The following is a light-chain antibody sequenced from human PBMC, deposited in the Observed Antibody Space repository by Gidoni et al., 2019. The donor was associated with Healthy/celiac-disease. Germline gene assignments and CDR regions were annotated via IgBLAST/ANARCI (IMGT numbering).Light chain of an antibody. CDR2: EVS. Sequence: QSALTQPASVSGSPGQSITISCTGTSSDVGGYNYVSWYQQHPGKAPKLMIYEVSNRPSGVSNRFSGSKSGNTASLTISGLQAEDEADYYCSSYTSSSFSLFGGGTKLTVL. V-gene: IGLV2-14*01. CDR3: SSYTSSSFSL. CDR1: SSDVGGYNY. J-gene: IGLJ2*01.